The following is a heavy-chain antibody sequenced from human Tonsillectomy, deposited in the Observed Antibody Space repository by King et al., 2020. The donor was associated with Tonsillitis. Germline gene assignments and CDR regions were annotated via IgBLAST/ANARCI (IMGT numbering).Heavy chain of an antibody. CDR2: ISSSSSYI. D-gene: IGHD3-3*01. CDR1: GFTFSSYS. J-gene: IGHJ6*02. CDR3: ARGYYDFWSGYYPGGSYYYYGMDV. Sequence: VQLVESGGGLVKPGGSLRLSCAASGFTFSSYSMNWVRQAPGKGLEWVSSISSSSSYIYYADSVKGRFTISRDNAKNSLYLQMNSLRDEDTAVYYCARGYYDFWSGYYPGGSYYYYGMDVWGQGTTVTVSS. V-gene: IGHV3-21*01.